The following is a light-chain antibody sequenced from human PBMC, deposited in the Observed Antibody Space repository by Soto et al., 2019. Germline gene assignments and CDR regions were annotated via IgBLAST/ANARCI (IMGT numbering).Light chain of an antibody. CDR3: CSYAGGRTFVV. CDR1: SSGIGSYNL. J-gene: IGLJ3*02. V-gene: IGLV2-23*02. Sequence: QSALSQPASVSGSPGQSVTISCTGTSSGIGSYNLVSWYHHQSGQAPKLVIYEVNKRPSVDSNRFSGSKSGNTASLTIAGLQPEDEGEYYCCSYAGGRTFVVFGGGTKLTVL. CDR2: EVN.